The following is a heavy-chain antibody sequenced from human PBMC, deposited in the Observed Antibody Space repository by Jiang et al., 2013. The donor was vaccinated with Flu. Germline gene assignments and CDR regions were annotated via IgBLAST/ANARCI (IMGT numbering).Heavy chain of an antibody. CDR1: GYSFNHYW. CDR3: ARRGTDYSSYYYDY. J-gene: IGHJ4*02. Sequence: GAEVKKPGESLKISCKGSGYSFNHYWIGWVRQMPGKGLEWMGIIYPGDFDTRYSPSFQGQVTVSVDKSISTAYLQWSALKASDTAIYYCARRGTDYSSYYYDYWAQGTLVTVSS. D-gene: IGHD4-11*01. V-gene: IGHV5-51*03. CDR2: IYPGDFDT.